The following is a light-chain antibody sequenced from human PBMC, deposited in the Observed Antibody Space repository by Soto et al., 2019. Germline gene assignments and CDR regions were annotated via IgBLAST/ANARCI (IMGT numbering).Light chain of an antibody. Sequence: ENVLTQSPGTLSLSPGERATLSCRASQSVSSSYLAWYQQKPGQAPRLLIYGASSRATGIPDTFSGSGSGTDFTLTISRLEPEDFAVYYCQQYGSSRTFGQGTKVDIK. V-gene: IGKV3-20*01. J-gene: IGKJ1*01. CDR2: GAS. CDR1: QSVSSSY. CDR3: QQYGSSRT.